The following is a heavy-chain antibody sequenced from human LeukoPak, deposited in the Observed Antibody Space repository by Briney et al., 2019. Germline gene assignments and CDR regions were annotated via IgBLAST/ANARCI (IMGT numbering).Heavy chain of an antibody. CDR2: IIPMFGTT. CDR3: ARAEYYYDSSGLKGLPFDY. J-gene: IGHJ4*02. CDR1: GGTFSSYA. D-gene: IGHD3-22*01. Sequence: SVKVSCKASGGTFSSYAFSWVRQAPGQGLEWMGGIIPMFGTTDYAQRFQGRVTISADESTSTAYMELSRLRSDDTAVYYCARAEYYYDSSGLKGLPFDYWGQGTLVTVSS. V-gene: IGHV1-69*13.